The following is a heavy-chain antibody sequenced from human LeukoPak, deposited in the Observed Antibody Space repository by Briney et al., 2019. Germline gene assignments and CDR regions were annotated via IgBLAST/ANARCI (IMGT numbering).Heavy chain of an antibody. D-gene: IGHD4-17*01. V-gene: IGHV3-30*18. CDR1: GFTFSSYG. J-gene: IGHJ4*02. Sequence: GGSLRLSCAASGFTFSSYGMHWVRQAPGKGLEWVAVISYDGSNKYYADSVKGRSTISRDNSKNTLYLQMNSLRAEDTAVYYCAKNDDYGDYPFDYWGQGTLVTVSS. CDR2: ISYDGSNK. CDR3: AKNDDYGDYPFDY.